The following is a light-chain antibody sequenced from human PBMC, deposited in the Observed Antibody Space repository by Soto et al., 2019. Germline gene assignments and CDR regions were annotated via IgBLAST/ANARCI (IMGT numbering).Light chain of an antibody. CDR2: QIS. Sequence: DVVLTQTPLSSPVTLGQPASISCRSSQSLVYSDGNTYLSWLQQRPGQPPRLLIYQISNRFSGVPDRFSGSGAGTDSTLKISRVEAEDVGVYYCMQFAHFPRTFGQGTKLEI. CDR1: QSLVYSDGNTY. V-gene: IGKV2-24*01. J-gene: IGKJ1*01. CDR3: MQFAHFPRT.